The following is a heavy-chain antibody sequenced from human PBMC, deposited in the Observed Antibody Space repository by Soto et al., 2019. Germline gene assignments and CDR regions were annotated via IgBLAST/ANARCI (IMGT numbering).Heavy chain of an antibody. Sequence: QVQLVQSGAEVKKPGASVKVSCKASGYTFTSYPMHWVRQAPGHRLEWMGWINAGNGNTKYSQKFQLRANFYRDTSANTVYMELSRLTSEDTAVYYCARAWGIEGGYNYFDYWGQGTPVTVSS. V-gene: IGHV1-3*01. CDR3: ARAWGIEGGYNYFDY. CDR1: GYTFTSYP. CDR2: INAGNGNT. J-gene: IGHJ4*02. D-gene: IGHD5-12*01.